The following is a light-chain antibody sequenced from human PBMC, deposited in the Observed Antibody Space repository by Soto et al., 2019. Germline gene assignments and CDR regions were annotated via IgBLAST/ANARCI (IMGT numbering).Light chain of an antibody. V-gene: IGKV1-39*01. J-gene: IGKJ5*01. CDR1: QIISTY. CDR2: AAS. Sequence: DIQMTQSPSSLSASVGDRVTITCRASQIISTYLNWYQQGAGLAPRLLIYAASSLQSGVPPRFSGSGSGTEFTLTISSLQPDDFATYYCQQYYSFPITFGQGTRLEIK. CDR3: QQYYSFPIT.